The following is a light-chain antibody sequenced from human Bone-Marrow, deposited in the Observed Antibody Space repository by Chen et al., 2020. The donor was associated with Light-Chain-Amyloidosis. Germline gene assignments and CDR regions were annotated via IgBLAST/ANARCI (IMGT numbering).Light chain of an antibody. CDR1: DLPTKY. CDR3: QSADSSGTYEVT. Sequence: SYELTQPPSVSVSPGQPARITCSGDDLPTKYAYWYQQKPGQAPVLVIHRDTERPSGISARFSGSSSGTTATLTISGVQAEDEADYHCQSADSSGTYEVTFGGGTKLTVL. V-gene: IGLV3-25*03. CDR2: RDT. J-gene: IGLJ2*01.